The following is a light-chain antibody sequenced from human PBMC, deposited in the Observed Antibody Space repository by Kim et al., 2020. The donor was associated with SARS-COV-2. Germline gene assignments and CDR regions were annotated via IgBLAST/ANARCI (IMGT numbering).Light chain of an antibody. CDR2: DAS. J-gene: IGKJ5*01. V-gene: IGKV3-11*01. CDR3: QQRYDWPIT. CDR1: QSIYTY. Sequence: EIVLTQSPATLSLSPGERATLSCRASQSIYTYLAWYQQSPGQAPRLLIYDASYRAAGIPGRFTGSGSETDFTLTISSLEPEDFAVYYCQQRYDWPITFGQGTRLEI.